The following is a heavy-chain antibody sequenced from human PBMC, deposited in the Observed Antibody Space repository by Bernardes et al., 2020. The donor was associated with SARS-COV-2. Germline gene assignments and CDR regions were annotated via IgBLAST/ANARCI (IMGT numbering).Heavy chain of an antibody. V-gene: IGHV5-51*01. D-gene: IGHD6-13*01. Sequence: GESLKITCKGSGYSFTSYWIGWVRQMPGKGLEWMGIIYPDDSDTRYSPSFQGQVTISADKSISTAYLQWSSLKASDTAMYYCARHRGAAAGTVYGMDVWGQGTTVTVSS. CDR1: GYSFTSYW. CDR3: ARHRGAAAGTVYGMDV. J-gene: IGHJ6*02. CDR2: IYPDDSDT.